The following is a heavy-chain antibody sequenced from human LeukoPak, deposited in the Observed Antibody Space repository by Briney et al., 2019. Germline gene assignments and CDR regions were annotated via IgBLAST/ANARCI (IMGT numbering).Heavy chain of an antibody. CDR3: ARARGYSGYESKWYYYGMDV. J-gene: IGHJ6*02. Sequence: GGSLRLSCAASGFTVSSNYMSWVRQAPGKGLEWVSVIYSGGSTYYADSVKGRFTISRDNSKNTLYVQMNSPRAEDTAVYYCARARGYSGYESKWYYYGMDVWGQGTTVTVSS. CDR2: IYSGGST. CDR1: GFTVSSNY. V-gene: IGHV3-53*01. D-gene: IGHD5-12*01.